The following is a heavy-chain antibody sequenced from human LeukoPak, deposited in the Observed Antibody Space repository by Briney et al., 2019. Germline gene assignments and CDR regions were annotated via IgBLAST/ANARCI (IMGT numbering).Heavy chain of an antibody. CDR2: IYYSGST. Sequence: SETLSLTCTVSGGSISSYYWSWIRQPPGKGLEWIGYIYYSGSTNYNPSLKSRVTISVDTSKNQFSLKLSSVTAADTAVYYCARDRSDINMTHNYMDVWGKGTTVTVSS. V-gene: IGHV4-59*01. D-gene: IGHD3-22*01. CDR1: GGSISSYY. J-gene: IGHJ6*03. CDR3: ARDRSDINMTHNYMDV.